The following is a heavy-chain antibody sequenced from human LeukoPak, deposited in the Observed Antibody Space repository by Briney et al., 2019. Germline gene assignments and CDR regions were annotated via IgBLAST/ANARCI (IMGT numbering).Heavy chain of an antibody. CDR1: GFTFSSYG. J-gene: IGHJ4*02. V-gene: IGHV3-30*18. D-gene: IGHD3-9*01. CDR3: AKDLGYFDWLSLADY. CDR2: ISYDGSNK. Sequence: PGGSLRLSCAASGFTFSSYGMHWVRQAPGKGLEWVAVISYDGSNKYYADSVKGRFTISRDNSKNTLYLQMNSLRAEDTAVYYCAKDLGYFDWLSLADYWGQGTLVTVSS.